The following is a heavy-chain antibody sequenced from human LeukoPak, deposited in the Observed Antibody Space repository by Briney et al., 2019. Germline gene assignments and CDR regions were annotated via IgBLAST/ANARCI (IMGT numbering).Heavy chain of an antibody. J-gene: IGHJ4*02. Sequence: ASVKVSYKASGYTFTGYYMHWVRQAPGQGLEWMGRINPNSCGTNYAQKFQGRVTMTRDTSISTAYMELSRLQSDDSAVYYCAGVLLLPSGVYDYWGQGTLVTVSS. CDR2: INPNSCGT. CDR1: GYTFTGYY. D-gene: IGHD3-10*01. CDR3: AGVLLLPSGVYDY. V-gene: IGHV1-2*06.